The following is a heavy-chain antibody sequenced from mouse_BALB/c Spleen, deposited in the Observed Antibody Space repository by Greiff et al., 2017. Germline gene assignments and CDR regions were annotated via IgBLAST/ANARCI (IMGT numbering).Heavy chain of an antibody. D-gene: IGHD2-14*01. V-gene: IGHV2-6-5*01. CDR1: GFSLTDYG. CDR3: AKEGDYRYDDYYAMDY. Sequence: VQLVESGPGLVAPSQSLSITCTVSGFSLTDYGVSWIRQPPGKGLEWLGVIWGGGSTYYNSALKSRLSISKDNSKSQVFLKMNSLQSDDTAMYYCAKEGDYRYDDYYAMDYWGQGTSVTVSS. CDR2: IWGGGST. J-gene: IGHJ4*01.